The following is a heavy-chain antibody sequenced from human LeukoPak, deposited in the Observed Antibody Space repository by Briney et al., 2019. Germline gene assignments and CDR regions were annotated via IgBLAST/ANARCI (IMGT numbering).Heavy chain of an antibody. CDR3: ARLPILSVAVAGTDYYFDY. J-gene: IGHJ4*02. V-gene: IGHV5-51*01. CDR2: IYPGDSDT. D-gene: IGHD6-19*01. CDR1: GYSFTSYW. Sequence: ESLKICCKGSGYSFTSYWIGWVRQMPGKGLEWTGIIYPGDSDTRYSPSFQGQVTISADKSISTAYLQWSSLKASDTAMYYCARLPILSVAVAGTDYYFDYWGQGTLVTVSS.